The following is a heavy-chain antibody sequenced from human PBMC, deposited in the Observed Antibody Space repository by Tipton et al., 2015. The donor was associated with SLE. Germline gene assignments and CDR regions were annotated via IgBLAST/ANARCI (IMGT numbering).Heavy chain of an antibody. CDR2: ISAYNGNT. Sequence: QSGAEVKKPGASVKVSCKASGYTFTNYGISWGRQAPGQGLEWMGWISAYNGNTNYAQNLQGRVTMTTDTSTSTAYMELRSLRSDDTAVYYCARLSWAHYYFDYWGQGALVTVSS. J-gene: IGHJ4*02. CDR3: ARLSWAHYYFDY. CDR1: GYTFTNYG. V-gene: IGHV1-18*01. D-gene: IGHD7-27*01.